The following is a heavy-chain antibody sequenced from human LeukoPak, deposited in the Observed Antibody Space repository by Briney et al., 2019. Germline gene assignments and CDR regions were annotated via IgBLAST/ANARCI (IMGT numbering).Heavy chain of an antibody. CDR3: VRGGAYCSSASCPGAY. D-gene: IGHD2-2*01. CDR2: INQDGSEK. V-gene: IGHV3-7*01. J-gene: IGHJ4*02. CDR1: GFTFSNYW. Sequence: WGSLRLSCAASGFTFSNYWMTWVRQAPGKGLEWVANINQDGSEKYYVDSVKGRFTISRDNAKNSLYLYMNSLRVEDTTVYYCVRGGAYCSSASCPGAYWGQGTLVTVSS.